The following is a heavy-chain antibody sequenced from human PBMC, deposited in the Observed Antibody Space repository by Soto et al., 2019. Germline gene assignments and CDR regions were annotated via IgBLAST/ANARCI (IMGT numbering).Heavy chain of an antibody. V-gene: IGHV3-13*04. CDR2: IGTAGDT. D-gene: IGHD5-18*01. CDR3: ARVYSYGPGPGYGMDV. Sequence: ESGGGLVQPGGSLRLSCAASGFTFSSYDMHWVRQATGKGLEWVSAIGTAGDTYYPGSVKGRFTISRENAKNSLYLQMNSLRAGDTAVYYCARVYSYGPGPGYGMDVWGQGTTVTVSS. J-gene: IGHJ6*02. CDR1: GFTFSSYD.